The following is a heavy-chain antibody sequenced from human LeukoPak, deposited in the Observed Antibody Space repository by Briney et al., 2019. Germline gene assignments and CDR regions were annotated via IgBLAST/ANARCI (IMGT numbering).Heavy chain of an antibody. CDR3: AKVQGYGDYPPDYYYYMDV. D-gene: IGHD4-17*01. Sequence: VASVKVSCKASGYTFTGYYMHWVRQAPGQGLEWMGWINPNSGGTNYAQKFQGRVTMTRDTSISTAYMELSRLRSDDTAVYYCAKVQGYGDYPPDYYYYMDVWGKGTTVTISS. CDR1: GYTFTGYY. CDR2: INPNSGGT. V-gene: IGHV1-2*02. J-gene: IGHJ6*03.